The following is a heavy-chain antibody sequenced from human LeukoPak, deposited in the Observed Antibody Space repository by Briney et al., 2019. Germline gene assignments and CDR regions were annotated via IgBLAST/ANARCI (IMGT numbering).Heavy chain of an antibody. CDR1: GYTFTGYY. V-gene: IGHV1-2*02. J-gene: IGHJ3*02. D-gene: IGHD3-10*01. Sequence: ASVKVSCKASGYTFTGYYMHWVRQAPGQGLEWMGWINPNSGGTNYAQKFQGRVTMTRDTSISTAYMELSRLRSDDTAVYYCARALYYGSAAFDIWGQGTMVTVSS. CDR2: INPNSGGT. CDR3: ARALYYGSAAFDI.